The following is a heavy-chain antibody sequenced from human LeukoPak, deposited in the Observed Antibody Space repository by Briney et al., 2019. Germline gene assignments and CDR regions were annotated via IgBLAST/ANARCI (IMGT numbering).Heavy chain of an antibody. CDR2: FDPEDGET. CDR3: ATGRRSGRYSLL. CDR1: GYTLTELS. Sequence: ASVKVSCKVSGYTLTELSMHWVRQAPGKGLEWMGGFDPEDGETIYAQKFQGRVTMTEDASTDTAYMELSSLRSEDTAVYYCATGRRSGRYSLLWGQGTLVTVSS. J-gene: IGHJ4*02. V-gene: IGHV1-24*01. D-gene: IGHD3-10*01.